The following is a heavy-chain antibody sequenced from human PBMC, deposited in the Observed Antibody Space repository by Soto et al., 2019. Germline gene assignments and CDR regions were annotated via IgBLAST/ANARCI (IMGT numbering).Heavy chain of an antibody. Sequence: EVQLVESGGGLVQPGGSLRLSCAASAFTFSSYNMNWVRQAPGKGLEWVSYISSSSSTIYYADCVKGRFTISRDNAKNSLFLQMNSLRAEDTAVYYCARSEQWLVSAFDIWGPGTMVTVSS. CDR3: ARSEQWLVSAFDI. CDR2: ISSSSSTI. J-gene: IGHJ3*02. V-gene: IGHV3-48*01. D-gene: IGHD6-19*01. CDR1: AFTFSSYN.